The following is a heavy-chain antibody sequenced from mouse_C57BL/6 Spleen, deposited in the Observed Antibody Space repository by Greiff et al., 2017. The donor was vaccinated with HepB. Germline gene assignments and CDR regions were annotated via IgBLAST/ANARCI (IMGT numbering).Heavy chain of an antibody. CDR2: IYPGGGYT. J-gene: IGHJ2*01. D-gene: IGHD2-4*01. Sequence: VQLQQSGAELVRPGTSVKMSCKASGYTFTNYWIGWAKQRPGHGLEWIGDIYPGGGYTNYNEKFKGKATLTADKSSSTAYMQCSSLTSEDSAIYYCARSSYDYDGLDYWGQGTTLTVSS. V-gene: IGHV1-63*01. CDR3: ARSSYDYDGLDY. CDR1: GYTFTNYW.